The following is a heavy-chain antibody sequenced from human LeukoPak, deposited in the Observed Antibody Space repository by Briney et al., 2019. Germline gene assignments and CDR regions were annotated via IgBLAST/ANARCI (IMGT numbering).Heavy chain of an antibody. D-gene: IGHD3-3*01. Sequence: PGGSLRLSCAASEFTFSSYWMHWVRQAPGKGLVWVSRINSDGSSTTNADSVKGRFTISRDNAKNTLYLQMNSLRAEDTAVYYCARGFTIFGVVNDAFDIWGPGTMVTVSS. CDR1: EFTFSSYW. CDR3: ARGFTIFGVVNDAFDI. CDR2: INSDGSST. J-gene: IGHJ3*02. V-gene: IGHV3-74*03.